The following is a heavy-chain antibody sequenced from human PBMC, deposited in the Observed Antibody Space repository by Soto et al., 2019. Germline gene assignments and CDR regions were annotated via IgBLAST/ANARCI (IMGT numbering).Heavy chain of an antibody. CDR1: GYTLTELS. Sequence: QVQLVQSGAEVKKPGASVKVSCKVSGYTLTELSMHWVRQAXXXXLEWMGGFDPEDGETIYAQKFQGRVTMTEDTSTDTAYMELSSLRSEDTAVYYCATGQALSTSLDYWGQGTLVTVSS. V-gene: IGHV1-24*01. CDR3: ATGQALSTSLDY. D-gene: IGHD2-2*01. J-gene: IGHJ4*02. CDR2: FDPEDGET.